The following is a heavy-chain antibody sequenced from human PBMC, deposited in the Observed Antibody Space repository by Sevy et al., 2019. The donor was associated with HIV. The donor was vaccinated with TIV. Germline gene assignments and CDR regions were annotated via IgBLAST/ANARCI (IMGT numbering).Heavy chain of an antibody. CDR2: TRNKADGYTT. Sequence: GGSLRLSCVASGFTFSDHYMEWVRQAPGKGLEWVGRTRNKADGYTTEYAASVKGKFTISRDESKNSLYVQMNSLKAEDTAVYYCATHAGIAAAGRVFDYWGQGTLVTVSS. CDR1: GFTFSDHY. J-gene: IGHJ4*02. V-gene: IGHV3-72*01. CDR3: ATHAGIAAAGRVFDY. D-gene: IGHD6-13*01.